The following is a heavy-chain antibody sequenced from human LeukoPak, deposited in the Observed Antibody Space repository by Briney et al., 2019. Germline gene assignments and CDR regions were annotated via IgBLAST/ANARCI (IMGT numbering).Heavy chain of an antibody. J-gene: IGHJ4*02. CDR2: INHSGST. CDR1: GGSFSGYY. D-gene: IGHD6-13*01. V-gene: IGHV4-34*01. Sequence: PSETLSLTCAVYGGSFSGYYWSWIRQPPGKGLEWIGEINHSGSTNYNPSLKSRVTISVDTSKNQFSLKLSSVTAADTAVYYCARGRAAAGDPSDYWGQGTLVTVSS. CDR3: ARGRAAAGDPSDY.